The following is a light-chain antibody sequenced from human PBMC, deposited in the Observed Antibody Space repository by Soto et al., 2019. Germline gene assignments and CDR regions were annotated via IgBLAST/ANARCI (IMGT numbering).Light chain of an antibody. CDR1: QSLVYSDGNTY. Sequence: DVVMTQSPLSLPVTLAQPASISCRSSQSLVYSDGNTYLTWFQQKPGQSPRRLIYKVSTRDSGVPDRFSGSGSGTDFTLTISRVEAEDVGFYYCMQALEAPLTFGQGTRMEIK. CDR2: KVS. V-gene: IGKV2-30*01. J-gene: IGKJ1*01. CDR3: MQALEAPLT.